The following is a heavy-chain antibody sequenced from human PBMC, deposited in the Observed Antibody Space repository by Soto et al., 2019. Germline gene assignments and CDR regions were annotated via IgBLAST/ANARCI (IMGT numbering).Heavy chain of an antibody. CDR3: ARERGSFWSGYPMDSGMDV. V-gene: IGHV4-34*01. J-gene: IGHJ6*02. Sequence: PSETLSLTCAVYGGSFSGYYWSWIRQPPGKGLEWIGEINHSGSTNYNPSLKSRVTISVDTSKNQFSLKLSSVTAADTAVYYCARERGSFWSGYPMDSGMDVWGQGTTVTVSS. CDR1: GGSFSGYY. CDR2: INHSGST. D-gene: IGHD3-3*01.